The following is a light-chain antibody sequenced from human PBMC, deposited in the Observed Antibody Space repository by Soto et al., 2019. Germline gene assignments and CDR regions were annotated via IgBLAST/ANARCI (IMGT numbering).Light chain of an antibody. V-gene: IGKV3-11*01. CDR2: DAS. Sequence: EIVLTQSPATLSLSPGERAALSCRASQSVGNYLTWYQQKPGQAPRLLIYDASSRAAGIPARFSGSVSGTDFTLIISSLEPEDFAVYYCQQRSSWPRSFGQGTRVDIK. CDR3: QQRSSWPRS. CDR1: QSVGNY. J-gene: IGKJ1*01.